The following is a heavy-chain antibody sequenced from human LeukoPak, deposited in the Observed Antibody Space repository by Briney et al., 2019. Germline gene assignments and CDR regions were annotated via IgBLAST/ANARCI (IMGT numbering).Heavy chain of an antibody. D-gene: IGHD3-3*01. V-gene: IGHV4-59*08. J-gene: IGHJ3*02. Sequence: SETLSLTCTVSGGSISSYYWSWIRQPPGKGLEWIGYIYYSGSTNYNPSLKSRVTISVDTSKNQFSLKLSSVTAADTAVYYCARSETYYDFWSGSYSQHDAFDIWGQGTMVTVSS. CDR2: IYYSGST. CDR1: GGSISSYY. CDR3: ARSETYYDFWSGSYSQHDAFDI.